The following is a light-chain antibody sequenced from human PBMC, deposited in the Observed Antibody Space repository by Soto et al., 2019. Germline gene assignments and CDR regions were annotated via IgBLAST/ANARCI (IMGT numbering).Light chain of an antibody. J-gene: IGKJ4*01. Sequence: EIVLTQSPATLSLSPGERATLSCRARQSVSSYLAWYQHNPGQVHRLLIYDASNRATGIPARFSGSGSGTEFHLTISSLEPEAFAIYYCQQRSSLPLSFGGGTNVDLK. CDR2: DAS. CDR1: QSVSSY. CDR3: QQRSSLPLS. V-gene: IGKV3-11*01.